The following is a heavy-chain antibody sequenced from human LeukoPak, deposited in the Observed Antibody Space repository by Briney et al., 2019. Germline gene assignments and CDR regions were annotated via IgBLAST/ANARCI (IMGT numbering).Heavy chain of an antibody. J-gene: IGHJ6*03. CDR1: GFTFSSYS. D-gene: IGHD3-3*01. V-gene: IGHV3-21*01. CDR2: ISSSSSNI. Sequence: GGPLRLSCAASGFTFSSYSMNWVRQAPGKGLEWVSSISSSSSNIYYADSMKGRFTISRDNAKNSLYLQMNSLRAEDTAVYYCARSFWSGYYYYYYMDVWGKGTTVTVSS. CDR3: ARSFWSGYYYYYYMDV.